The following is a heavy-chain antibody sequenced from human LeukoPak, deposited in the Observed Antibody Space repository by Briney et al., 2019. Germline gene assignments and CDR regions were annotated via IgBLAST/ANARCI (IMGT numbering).Heavy chain of an antibody. CDR2: IYYSGST. J-gene: IGHJ4*02. D-gene: IGHD6-19*01. Sequence: SETLSLTCTVSGGSISSSSYYWGWIRQPPGKGLEWIGSIYYSGSTYYNPSLKSRVTISVDTSKNQFSLKLSSVTAADTAVYYCARDGGWYGGWYYWGQGTLVTVSS. CDR1: GGSISSSSYY. CDR3: ARDGGWYGGWYY. V-gene: IGHV4-39*07.